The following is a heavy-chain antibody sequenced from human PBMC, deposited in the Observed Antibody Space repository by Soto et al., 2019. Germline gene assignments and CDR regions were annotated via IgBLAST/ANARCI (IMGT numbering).Heavy chain of an antibody. CDR3: AKRATSVAATGGSFDY. J-gene: IGHJ4*02. CDR1: GFTFSSYA. Sequence: EVQLLESGGGLVQPGGSLRLSCAASGFTFSSYAMSWVRQAPGKGLECVSAISGSGGTTYYADSVKGRFTISRDNSQNTFYLQMNSLRADDTAVYYCAKRATSVAATGGSFDYWGQGTLVTVSS. V-gene: IGHV3-23*01. D-gene: IGHD2-15*01. CDR2: ISGSGGTT.